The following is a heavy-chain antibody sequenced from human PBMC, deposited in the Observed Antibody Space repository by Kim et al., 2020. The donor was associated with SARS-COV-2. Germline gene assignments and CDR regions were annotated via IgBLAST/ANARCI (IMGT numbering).Heavy chain of an antibody. V-gene: IGHV7-4-1*02. CDR2: INTNTGNP. D-gene: IGHD3-10*01. J-gene: IGHJ3*02. CDR3: ARDGPTYGSGTYYRNDAFDI. Sequence: ASVKVSCKASGYTFSRYAMNWVRQAPGQGFEWMGWINTNTGNPTYARDFTGRFVFSLDTSVSTAYLQISSLKADDTAVYYCARDGPTYGSGTYYRNDAFDIWGQGTMVTVST. CDR1: GYTFSRYA.